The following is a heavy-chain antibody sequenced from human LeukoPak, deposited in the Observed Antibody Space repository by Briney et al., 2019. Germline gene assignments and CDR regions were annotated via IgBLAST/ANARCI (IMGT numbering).Heavy chain of an antibody. CDR1: GFTFSTYW. CDR3: TRSSSFDY. V-gene: IGHV3-74*01. Sequence: GGSLRLCCAASGFTFSTYWMHWVRQAPGKGLVWVSRINGDGSSTIYADSVKGRFTISRDTAKNTLYLQMNSLRAEDTAMYYCTRSSSFDYWGQGTLVTVSS. J-gene: IGHJ4*02. D-gene: IGHD6-13*01. CDR2: INGDGSST.